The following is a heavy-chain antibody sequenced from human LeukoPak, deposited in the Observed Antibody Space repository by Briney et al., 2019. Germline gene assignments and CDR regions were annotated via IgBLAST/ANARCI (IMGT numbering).Heavy chain of an antibody. CDR3: ARQPKSHFWSGYYTFFFDY. CDR2: IYYSGST. CDR1: GGSISSSSYY. D-gene: IGHD3-3*02. V-gene: IGHV4-39*01. Sequence: KASETLSLTCTVSGGSISSSSYYWGWIRQPPGKGLEWIGSIYYSGSTYYNPSLKSRVTISVDTSKNQFSLKLSSVPAADTAVYYCARQPKSHFWSGYYTFFFDYWGQGTLVTVSS. J-gene: IGHJ4*02.